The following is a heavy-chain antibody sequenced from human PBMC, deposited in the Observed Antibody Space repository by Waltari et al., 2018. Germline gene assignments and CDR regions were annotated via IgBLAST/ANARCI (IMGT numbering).Heavy chain of an antibody. CDR1: GFTFSSYS. CDR3: ASLIAAAADTNY. D-gene: IGHD6-13*01. Sequence: EVQLVESGGGLVKPGGSLRLSCAASGFTFSSYSMNWVRQAPGKGLEWVSSISSSSSYIYYAGSVKGRFTISRDNAKNSLYLQMNSLRAEDTAVYYCASLIAAAADTNYWGQGTLVTVSS. V-gene: IGHV3-21*01. J-gene: IGHJ4*02. CDR2: ISSSSSYI.